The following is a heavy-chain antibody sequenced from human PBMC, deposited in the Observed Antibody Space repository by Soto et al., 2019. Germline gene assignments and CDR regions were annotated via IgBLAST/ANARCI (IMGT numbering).Heavy chain of an antibody. CDR1: GFTFSSYG. Sequence: LRLSCAASGFTFSSYGMHWVRQAPGKGLEWVAVISYDGSNKYYADSVKGRFTISRDNSKNTLYLQMNSLRAEDTAVYYCAKDPLGFGELSNYYYYGMDVWGQGTTVTVSS. D-gene: IGHD3-10*01. V-gene: IGHV3-30*18. CDR3: AKDPLGFGELSNYYYYGMDV. J-gene: IGHJ6*02. CDR2: ISYDGSNK.